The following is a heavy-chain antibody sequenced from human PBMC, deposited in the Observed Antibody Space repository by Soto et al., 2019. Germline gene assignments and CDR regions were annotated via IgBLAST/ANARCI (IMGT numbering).Heavy chain of an antibody. CDR3: ARESEAGSSYLDY. CDR1: GGSVSSGSYY. Sequence: SETLSLTFTVSGGSVSSGSYYWSLILRPPGKGLEWIGYISTSGSTNYNTSLKSRVTISVDTYKNQLSLMMSYVPDADPAVYFWARESEAGSSYLDYWGRGTLVTVSS. D-gene: IGHD3-10*01. V-gene: IGHV4-61*01. J-gene: IGHJ4*02. CDR2: ISTSGST.